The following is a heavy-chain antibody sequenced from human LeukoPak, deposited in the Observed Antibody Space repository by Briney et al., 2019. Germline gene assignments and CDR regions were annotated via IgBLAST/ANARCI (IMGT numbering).Heavy chain of an antibody. CDR2: ISSSGGST. J-gene: IGHJ4*02. CDR3: ARPQSIAAAGSFDY. D-gene: IGHD6-13*01. V-gene: IGHV3-23*01. Sequence: GGSLRLSCAASGFTFSSYGMSWVRQAPGKGLEWVSSISSSGGSTYYADSVKGRFTISRDNSKNTLYLQMNSLRAEDTAVYYCARPQSIAAAGSFDYWGQGTLVTVSS. CDR1: GFTFSSYG.